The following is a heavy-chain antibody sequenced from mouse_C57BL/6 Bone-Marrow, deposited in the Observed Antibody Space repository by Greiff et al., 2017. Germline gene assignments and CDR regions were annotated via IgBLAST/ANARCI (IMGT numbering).Heavy chain of an antibody. V-gene: IGHV1-54*01. CDR1: GYAFTNYL. CDR3: ARHHPYFDY. Sequence: VKVVASGAELVRPGTSVKVSCKASGYAFTNYLIEWVKQRPGQGLEWIGVINPGSGGTNYNEKFKGKATLTADKSSSTAYMQLSSLTAEDSAVYFCARHHPYFDYWGQGTTLTVSS. CDR2: INPGSGGT. J-gene: IGHJ2*01.